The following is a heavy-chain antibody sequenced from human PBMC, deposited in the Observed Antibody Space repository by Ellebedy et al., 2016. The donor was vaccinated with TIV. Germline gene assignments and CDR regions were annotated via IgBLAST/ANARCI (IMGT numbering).Heavy chain of an antibody. CDR3: ARDSKSYYYDSSGYYRY. CDR2: IKQDGSEK. J-gene: IGHJ4*02. CDR1: GFTFSSYW. V-gene: IGHV3-7*03. D-gene: IGHD3-22*01. Sequence: GESLKISCAASGFTFSSYWMSWVRQAPGKGLEWVANIKQDGSEKYYVDSVKGRFTISRDNAKNSLYLQMNSLRAEDTAVYYCARDSKSYYYDSSGYYRYWGQGTLVTVSS.